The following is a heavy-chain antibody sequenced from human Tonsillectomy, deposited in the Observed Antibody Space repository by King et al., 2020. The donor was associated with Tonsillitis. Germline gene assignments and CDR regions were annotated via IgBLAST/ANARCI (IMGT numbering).Heavy chain of an antibody. D-gene: IGHD2-2*01. J-gene: IGHJ6*03. CDR2: IYQSGTT. CDR3: SKRPAAVSQYYHMDV. Sequence: LQLQESGPGLLKPSGTLSLTCAVSGGSISRRNWWGWVGQPPGKGLEWIGEIYQSGTTHYNPSLKSRVTISVYKSKNQFSLNLTSVTAADTAVYYCSKRPAAVSQYYHMDVWGKGTTVTVSS. V-gene: IGHV4-4*02. CDR1: GGSISRRNW.